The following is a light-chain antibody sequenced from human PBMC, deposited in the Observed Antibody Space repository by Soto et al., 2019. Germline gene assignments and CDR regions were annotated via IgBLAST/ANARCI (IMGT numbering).Light chain of an antibody. CDR3: VAWDDSLDGYV. V-gene: IGLV1-47*02. J-gene: IGLJ1*01. CDR2: SND. CDR1: SSNIGDNA. Sequence: QSVLTQPPSVSETPGQKITISCSGSSSNIGDNAVYWYQQVPGSAPRLVIHSNDQRPFVVPDRFSGSRSGTSASLAVPGLRSEDEADYSCVAWDDSLDGYVFGTGTKVTVL.